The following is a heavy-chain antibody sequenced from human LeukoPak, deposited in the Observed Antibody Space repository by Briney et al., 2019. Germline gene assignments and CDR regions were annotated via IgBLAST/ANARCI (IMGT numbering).Heavy chain of an antibody. Sequence: SGGSLRLSCAASGFTFDDYAMHWVRQAAGKGLEGVSLISGDGGSTYYADSVKGGFTISRDNSKTSLYLQMNSLRTEATALYYCAKDSYYDSSGPKNWFDPCGQGTLVTVSS. CDR1: GFTFDDYA. CDR2: ISGDGGST. CDR3: AKDSYYDSSGPKNWFDP. V-gene: IGHV3-43*02. D-gene: IGHD3-22*01. J-gene: IGHJ5*02.